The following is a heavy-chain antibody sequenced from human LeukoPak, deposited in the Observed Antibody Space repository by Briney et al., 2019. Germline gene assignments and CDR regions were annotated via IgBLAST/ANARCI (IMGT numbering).Heavy chain of an antibody. D-gene: IGHD1-1*01. Sequence: ASVKVSFKASGYTFSSYGFSWVRPAPGQGLDWMGWINAYNGNTNYAQKLQGRVTLTPDTSTSTTYMELRSLRSDDTAVYYCARTIGSTLSYFDYWGQGTLVTVSS. CDR2: INAYNGNT. CDR3: ARTIGSTLSYFDY. V-gene: IGHV1-18*01. CDR1: GYTFSSYG. J-gene: IGHJ4*02.